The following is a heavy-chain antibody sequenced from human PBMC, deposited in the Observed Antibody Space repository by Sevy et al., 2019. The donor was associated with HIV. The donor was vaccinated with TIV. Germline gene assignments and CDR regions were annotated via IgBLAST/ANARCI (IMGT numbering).Heavy chain of an antibody. V-gene: IGHV3-9*01. CDR2: ISWNSGSI. Sequence: GGSLRLSYAASGFTFDDYAMHWVRQAPGKGLEWVSGISWNSGSIGYAGSVKGRFTISRDNAKNSLYLQMNSLRAEDTALYYCAKDSAIFGVVIITGRFLDYWGQGTLVTVSS. CDR3: AKDSAIFGVVIITGRFLDY. D-gene: IGHD3-3*01. J-gene: IGHJ4*02. CDR1: GFTFDDYA.